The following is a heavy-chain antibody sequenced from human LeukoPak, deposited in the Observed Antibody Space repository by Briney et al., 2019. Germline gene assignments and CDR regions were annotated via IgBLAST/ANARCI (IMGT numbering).Heavy chain of an antibody. J-gene: IGHJ6*03. CDR3: ATSGSSGSVDYYYMDV. V-gene: IGHV3-7*03. CDR1: GFTFSNYW. D-gene: IGHD6-19*01. CDR2: IKQDGSEK. Sequence: PGGSLRLSCAASGFTFSNYWMSWVRQAPGKGLEWVANIKQDGSEKYYVDSVRGRFTISRDNAKNSLYLQMNSLRAEDTAVYYCATSGSSGSVDYYYMDVWGKGTTVTVSS.